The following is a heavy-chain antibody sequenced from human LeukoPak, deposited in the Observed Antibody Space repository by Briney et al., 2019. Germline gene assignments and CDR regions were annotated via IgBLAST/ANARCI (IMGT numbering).Heavy chain of an antibody. Sequence: PSETLSLTCNVSGGSISTYFWSWIRQPAAKGLEWIGRIYKSGSTNYNPSLKSRVTMSVDTSKNQFSLKLNSVTAADTAVYYCARGRGATGRWFDPWGQGTLVTVSS. V-gene: IGHV4-4*07. D-gene: IGHD1-26*01. CDR2: IYKSGST. J-gene: IGHJ5*02. CDR1: GGSISTYF. CDR3: ARGRGATGRWFDP.